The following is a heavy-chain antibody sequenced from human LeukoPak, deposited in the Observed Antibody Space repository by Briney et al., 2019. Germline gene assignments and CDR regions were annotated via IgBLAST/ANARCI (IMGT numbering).Heavy chain of an antibody. J-gene: IGHJ4*02. CDR2: IHRSGSP. V-gene: IGHV4-4*02. CDR3: AREILGGFNPGAY. Sequence: PSETLSLTCTVSLDXTTSNFCSWVRQPPGKGLEWIGEIHRSGSPNYNPSLQSRVTISIDRSRNQIVLELSSVTAADTAVYYCAREILGGFNPGAYWAQGTLVTVSS. D-gene: IGHD1-14*01. CDR1: LDXTTSNF.